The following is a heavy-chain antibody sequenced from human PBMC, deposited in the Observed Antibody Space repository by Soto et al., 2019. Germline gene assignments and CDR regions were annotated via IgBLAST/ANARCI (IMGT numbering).Heavy chain of an antibody. CDR3: ARGFRTVPFDY. V-gene: IGHV1-18*01. Sequence: QVQLVQSGAELKKPGASVKVSCKASGYTFINYGIGWVRQAPGQGLEWMGWISAYNGVTHYPQKFQDRVTMTIDTPTSPAYMELRSLTSDDTAIYHCARGFRTVPFDYWGQGTLVTVSS. D-gene: IGHD2-2*01. J-gene: IGHJ4*02. CDR2: ISAYNGVT. CDR1: GYTFINYG.